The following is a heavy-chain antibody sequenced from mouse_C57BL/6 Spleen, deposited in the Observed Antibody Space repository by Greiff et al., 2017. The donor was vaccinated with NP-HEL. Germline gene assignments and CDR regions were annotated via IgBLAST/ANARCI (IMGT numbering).Heavy chain of an antibody. Sequence: EVHLVESGGGLVKPGGSLKLSCAASGFTFSDYGMHWVRQAPEKGLEWVAYISSGSSTIYYADTVKGRFTISRDNAKNTLFLQMTSLRSEDTAMYYCARVFITTVVEPWYFDVWGTGTTVTVSS. J-gene: IGHJ1*03. CDR2: ISSGSSTI. D-gene: IGHD1-1*01. CDR3: ARVFITTVVEPWYFDV. V-gene: IGHV5-17*01. CDR1: GFTFSDYG.